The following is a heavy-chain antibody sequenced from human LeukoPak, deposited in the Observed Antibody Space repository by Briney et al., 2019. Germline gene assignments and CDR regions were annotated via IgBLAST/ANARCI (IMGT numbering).Heavy chain of an antibody. D-gene: IGHD6-6*01. V-gene: IGHV1-2*02. J-gene: IGHJ4*02. CDR3: ARDLYGTSIAARPDY. CDR1: GYTFTGYY. Sequence: ASVKVSCKASGYTFTGYYMHWVRQAPGQGLEWMGWINTNSGGTNYAQKFQGRVTMTRDTSISTAYMELSRLRSDDTAVYYCARDLYGTSIAARPDYWGQGTLVTVSS. CDR2: INTNSGGT.